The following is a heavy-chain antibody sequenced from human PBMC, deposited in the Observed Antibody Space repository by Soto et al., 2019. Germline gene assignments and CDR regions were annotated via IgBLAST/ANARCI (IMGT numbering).Heavy chain of an antibody. J-gene: IGHJ6*02. CDR3: ARHISKFRYYYYAMDV. CDR1: GYTFTDYW. Sequence: GESLQISFNGAGYTFTDYWIGWVRQLHGKGLAWMGIIYLGDSDTRYSPAFQGHVTITVDKSTNTAYLQWNTLRASDTAMYYCARHISKFRYYYYAMDVWGQGTPVTVSS. CDR2: IYLGDSDT. V-gene: IGHV5-51*01. D-gene: IGHD4-4*01.